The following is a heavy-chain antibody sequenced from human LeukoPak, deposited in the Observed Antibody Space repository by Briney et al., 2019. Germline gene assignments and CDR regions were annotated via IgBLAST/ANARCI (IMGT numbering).Heavy chain of an antibody. D-gene: IGHD6-13*01. V-gene: IGHV1-24*01. CDR3: ARLQSPISSSRP. CDR2: FDPEDGET. Sequence: ASVKVSCKVSGYTLTELSMHWVRQAPGKGLEWMGGFDPEDGETIYAQKFQGRVTITADESTSTAYTELSSLRSEDTAVYYCARLQSPISSSRPWGQGTLVTVSS. J-gene: IGHJ5*02. CDR1: GYTLTELS.